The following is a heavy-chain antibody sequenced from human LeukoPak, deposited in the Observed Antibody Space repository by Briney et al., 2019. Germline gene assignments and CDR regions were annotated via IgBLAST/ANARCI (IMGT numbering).Heavy chain of an antibody. CDR1: GFTFTSYS. CDR2: ISGGGGST. D-gene: IGHD1-26*01. Sequence: GGSLRLTYAASGFTFTSYSMNWVRQAPGKGLEWVSTISGGGGSTYYADSVKGRFTISRDNSKNTLYLQVNSLRAEDTAVYYCAKGGKWDVTPFDYWGQGTLVTVSS. V-gene: IGHV3-23*01. J-gene: IGHJ4*02. CDR3: AKGGKWDVTPFDY.